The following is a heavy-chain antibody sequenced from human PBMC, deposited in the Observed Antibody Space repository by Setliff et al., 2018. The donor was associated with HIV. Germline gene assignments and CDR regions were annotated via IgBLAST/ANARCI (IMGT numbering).Heavy chain of an antibody. CDR2: MYHIGST. D-gene: IGHD1-1*01. Sequence: ASVTLSLTCAVSGGSISSSNWGSWVRQPPGKGLEWIGEMYHIGSTNYNPSLKSRVTISVDTSKNQSSLKLSSVTAADTAAYYCARGGDGYNPGGGTFDHWGQGTLVTVSS. CDR1: GGSISSSNW. CDR3: ARGGDGYNPGGGTFDH. J-gene: IGHJ4*02. V-gene: IGHV4-4*02.